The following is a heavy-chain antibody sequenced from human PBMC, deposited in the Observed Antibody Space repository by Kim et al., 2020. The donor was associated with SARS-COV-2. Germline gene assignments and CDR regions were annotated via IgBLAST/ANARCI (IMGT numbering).Heavy chain of an antibody. V-gene: IGHV3-48*02. D-gene: IGHD3-9*01. CDR1: GFTFSSYS. CDR3: AREWSDYDILTGYYLLGGLVDY. J-gene: IGHJ4*02. Sequence: GGSLRLSCAASGFTFSSYSMNWVRQAPGKGLEWVSYISSSSSTIYYADSVKGRFTISRDNAKNSLYLQMNSLRDEDTAVYYCAREWSDYDILTGYYLLGGLVDYWGQGTLVTVSS. CDR2: ISSSSSTI.